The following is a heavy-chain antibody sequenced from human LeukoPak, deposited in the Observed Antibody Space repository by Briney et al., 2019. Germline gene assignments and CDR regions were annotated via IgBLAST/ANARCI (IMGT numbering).Heavy chain of an antibody. CDR2: IYSGGST. CDR3: ARGGSSHPFDP. Sequence: GGSLRLSCAASGFTFSSNYMSWVRQAPGKGLEWVSVIYSGGSTYYADSVKGGFTISRDNSKNTLYLQMNSLRAEDTAVYYCARGGSSHPFDPWGQGTLVTVSS. J-gene: IGHJ5*02. D-gene: IGHD6-13*01. V-gene: IGHV3-66*02. CDR1: GFTFSSNY.